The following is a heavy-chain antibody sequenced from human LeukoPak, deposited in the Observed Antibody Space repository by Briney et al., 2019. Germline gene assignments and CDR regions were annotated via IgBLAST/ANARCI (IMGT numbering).Heavy chain of an antibody. Sequence: SETLSLTCTVSGGSISSYYWSWIRQPPGKGLEWIGYIYYSGSTNYNPSLKSRVTISVDTSKNQFSLKLSSVTAADTAVYYCATAGQWEHPGNFDYWGQGTLVTVSS. J-gene: IGHJ4*02. D-gene: IGHD1-26*01. V-gene: IGHV4-59*01. CDR1: GGSISSYY. CDR2: IYYSGST. CDR3: ATAGQWEHPGNFDY.